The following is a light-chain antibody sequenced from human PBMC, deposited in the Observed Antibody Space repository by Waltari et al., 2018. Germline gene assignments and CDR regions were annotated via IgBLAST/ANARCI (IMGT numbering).Light chain of an antibody. J-gene: IGKJ2*01. CDR3: HQTYHTPYT. V-gene: IGKV1-39*01. CDR1: QSIGNY. Sequence: DIQMTQSPSSLSASVGDRVTITCRARQSIGNYLNWYQQKPGKAPSLLMFHVSSLHIGVPSRFSGSGSGTLFSLTISSLQPEDFATYYCHQTYHTPYTFGQGTKLEIK. CDR2: HVS.